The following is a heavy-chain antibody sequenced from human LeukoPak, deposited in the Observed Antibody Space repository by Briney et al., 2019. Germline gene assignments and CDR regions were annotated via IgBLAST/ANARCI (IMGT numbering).Heavy chain of an antibody. D-gene: IGHD6-19*01. Sequence: GGSLRLSCAASGFTFSGSAMHWVRQAPGKGLEWVSSISSSSSYIYYADSVKGRFTISRDNAKNSLYLQMNSLRAEDTAVYYCARDLRRGEAVAFAYYYYYGMDVWGQGTTVTVSS. CDR2: ISSSSSYI. J-gene: IGHJ6*02. V-gene: IGHV3-21*01. CDR3: ARDLRRGEAVAFAYYYYYGMDV. CDR1: GFTFSGSA.